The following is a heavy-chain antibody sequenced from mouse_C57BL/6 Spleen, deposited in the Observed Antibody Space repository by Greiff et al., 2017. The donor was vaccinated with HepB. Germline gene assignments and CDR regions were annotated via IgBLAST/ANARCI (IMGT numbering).Heavy chain of an antibody. J-gene: IGHJ4*01. CDR2: IHPNSGST. V-gene: IGHV1-64*01. CDR3: YYYGSSYYYAMDY. Sequence: QVHVKQSGAELVKPGASVKLSCKASGYTFTSYWMHWVKQRPGQGLEWIGMIHPNSGSTNYNEKFKSKATLTVDKSSSTAYMQLSSLTSEDSAVYYCYYYGSSYYYAMDYWGQGTSVTVSS. D-gene: IGHD1-1*01. CDR1: GYTFTSYW.